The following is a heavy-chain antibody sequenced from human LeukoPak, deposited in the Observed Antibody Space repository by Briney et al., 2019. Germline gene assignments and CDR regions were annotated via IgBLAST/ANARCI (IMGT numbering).Heavy chain of an antibody. Sequence: GGSLRLSCAASGFTFSSYGMHWVRQAPGKGLEWVAVISYDGSNKYYADSVKGRFTISRDNSKNTLYLQMNSLRAEDTAVYYCAKDLSGAFDIWGQGTMVTVSS. V-gene: IGHV3-30*18. CDR3: AKDLSGAFDI. J-gene: IGHJ3*02. CDR1: GFTFSSYG. D-gene: IGHD2/OR15-2a*01. CDR2: ISYDGSNK.